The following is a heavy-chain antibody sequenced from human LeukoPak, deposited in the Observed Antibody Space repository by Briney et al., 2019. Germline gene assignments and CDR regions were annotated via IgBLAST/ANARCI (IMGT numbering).Heavy chain of an antibody. J-gene: IGHJ4*02. CDR3: ASTRYTSSWYLGRLGFDY. CDR2: IYYSGST. D-gene: IGHD6-13*01. Sequence: SETLSLTCTVSGYSISSGYYWGWIRQPPGKGLEWIGYIYYSGSTNYNPSLKSRVTISVDTSKNQFSLKLSSVTSADTAVYYCASTRYTSSWYLGRLGFDYWGQGTLVTVSS. CDR1: GYSISSGYY. V-gene: IGHV4-61*01.